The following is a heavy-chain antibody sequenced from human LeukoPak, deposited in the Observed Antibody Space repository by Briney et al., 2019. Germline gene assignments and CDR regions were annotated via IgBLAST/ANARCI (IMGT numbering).Heavy chain of an antibody. CDR3: VRDVNGEGPVGWFDP. V-gene: IGHV3-33*01. Sequence: PGGSLRLSCAASGFLFGSFGMHWVRQAPGKGPEWVALIWNDGGKKYYADSVKGRLTISRDNSKNTLYLQMNSLRTEDTAVYYCVRDVNGEGPVGWFDPWGQRTLVIVSS. D-gene: IGHD2-8*01. CDR2: IWNDGGKK. J-gene: IGHJ5*02. CDR1: GFLFGSFG.